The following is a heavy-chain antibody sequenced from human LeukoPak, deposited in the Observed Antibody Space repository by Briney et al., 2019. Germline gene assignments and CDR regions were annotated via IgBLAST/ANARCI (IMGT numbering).Heavy chain of an antibody. Sequence: PSETLSLTCSVSGYSISSGYYWGWIRQPPGKGLEWIASIYHSGSTYYNPSLKSRVTISVDTSKNQFSLKLSSVTPADTAVYYCARDLSNSYGRIDYWGLGTLVTVSS. D-gene: IGHD5-18*01. CDR3: ARDLSNSYGRIDY. CDR1: GYSISSGYY. V-gene: IGHV4-38-2*02. CDR2: IYHSGST. J-gene: IGHJ4*02.